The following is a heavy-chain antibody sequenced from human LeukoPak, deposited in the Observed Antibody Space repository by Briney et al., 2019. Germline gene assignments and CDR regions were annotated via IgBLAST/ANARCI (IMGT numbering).Heavy chain of an antibody. J-gene: IGHJ4*02. CDR2: ISAYNGNT. Sequence: ASVKVSCKASGYTFTSYGISWVRQAPGQGLEWMGWISAYNGNTNYAQKLQGRVTMTRNTSISTAYMELSSLRSDDTAVYYCAREGGDYYDSSGYLDWGQGTLVTVSS. V-gene: IGHV1-18*01. CDR1: GYTFTSYG. D-gene: IGHD3-22*01. CDR3: AREGGDYYDSSGYLD.